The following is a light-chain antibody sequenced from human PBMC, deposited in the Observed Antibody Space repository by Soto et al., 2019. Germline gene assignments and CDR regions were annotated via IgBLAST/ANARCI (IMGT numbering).Light chain of an antibody. CDR2: KAS. Sequence: EYSGPIAFRASQSISHWLAWYQQKPGKAPNLLIYKASNLEAGVPSRFSGSGAGTEFTLTISGLQPDDFAIEYCQQLNNYPWTFGQGPKVDI. CDR3: QQLNNYPWT. CDR1: QSISHW. J-gene: IGKJ1*01. V-gene: IGKV1-5*03.